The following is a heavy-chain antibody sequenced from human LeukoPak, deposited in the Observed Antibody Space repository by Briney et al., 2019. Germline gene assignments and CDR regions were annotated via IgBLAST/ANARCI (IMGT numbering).Heavy chain of an antibody. Sequence: PSETLSLTCAVYGGSFSGYYWSWIRQPPGKGLEWIGEINHSGSTNYNPSLKSRVTISVDTSKNQFSLKLSSVTAADTAVYYCARHVGFYGSGSYYNYYYYMDVWGKGTTVTISS. CDR3: ARHVGFYGSGSYYNYYYYMDV. CDR1: GGSFSGYY. V-gene: IGHV4-34*01. CDR2: INHSGST. J-gene: IGHJ6*03. D-gene: IGHD3-10*01.